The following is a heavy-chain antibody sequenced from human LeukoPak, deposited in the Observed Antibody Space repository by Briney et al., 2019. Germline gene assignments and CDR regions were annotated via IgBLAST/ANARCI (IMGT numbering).Heavy chain of an antibody. J-gene: IGHJ4*02. Sequence: PGGSMRLSCAASGFTFSMYEMNWLRQAPGEGREWVSYISVSGGNKNYPGSGKGRFTISRDNAKNSVYLQMNSLAAEDTAIYYCARNGLAANGYFDYWGQGPVVTVSS. CDR1: GFTFSMYE. D-gene: IGHD2-8*01. V-gene: IGHV3-48*03. CDR2: ISVSGGNK. CDR3: ARNGLAANGYFDY.